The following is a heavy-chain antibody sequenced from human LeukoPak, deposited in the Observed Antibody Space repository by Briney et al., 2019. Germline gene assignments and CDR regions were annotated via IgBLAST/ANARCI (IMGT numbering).Heavy chain of an antibody. CDR1: GFTFDDYA. V-gene: IGHV3-43D*03. Sequence: PGGSQRLSCAASGFTFDDYAMHWVRQAPGKGLEWVSLISWDGGSTYYADSVKGRFTISRDNSKNSLYLQTNSLRAEDTASYYCAKDKYSSSWYGYYFDYWGQGTLVTVSS. CDR3: AKDKYSSSWYGYYFDY. J-gene: IGHJ4*02. D-gene: IGHD6-13*01. CDR2: ISWDGGST.